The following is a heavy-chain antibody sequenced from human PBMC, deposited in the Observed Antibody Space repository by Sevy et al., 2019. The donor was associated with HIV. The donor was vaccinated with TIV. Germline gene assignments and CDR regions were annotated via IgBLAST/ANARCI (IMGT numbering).Heavy chain of an antibody. V-gene: IGHV3-23*01. CDR1: GFTFNTHA. CDR2: ISATGGGT. J-gene: IGHJ3*01. D-gene: IGHD3-22*01. Sequence: LSLTCAASGFTFNTHAMNWVRQAPGKGLEWVSGISATGGGTYYTDSVKGRFTVSRDNSQNTLYLQMNSLRADDTAIYYCAKALNPALESMIEVIFRTLKGFDVWGQGTMVTVSS. CDR3: AKALNPALESMIEVIFRTLKGFDV.